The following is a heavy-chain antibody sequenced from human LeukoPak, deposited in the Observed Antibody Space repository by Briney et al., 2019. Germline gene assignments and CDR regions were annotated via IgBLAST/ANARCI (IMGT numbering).Heavy chain of an antibody. J-gene: IGHJ4*02. Sequence: PGGSLRLSCAASGFTFSSYAMSWVRQAPGKGLEWVSAISGSGGSTYYADSVEGRFTISRDNSENTLHLQMNSLIAEDTALYYCAKATTAIVVDNFFDYWGQGTLVPVSS. CDR2: ISGSGGST. V-gene: IGHV3-23*01. CDR1: GFTFSSYA. D-gene: IGHD3-22*01. CDR3: AKATTAIVVDNFFDY.